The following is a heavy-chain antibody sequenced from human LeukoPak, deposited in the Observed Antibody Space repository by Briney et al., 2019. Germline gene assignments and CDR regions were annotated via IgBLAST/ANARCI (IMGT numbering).Heavy chain of an antibody. D-gene: IGHD3-22*01. J-gene: IGHJ6*02. CDR3: ARASDSSGYSPLYYYYGMDV. Sequence: ASVKVSCKASGYTFTSYGISWVRQAPGQGLEWMGWISAYNGNTNYAQKLQGRVTMTTDTSTSTAYMELRSLRSDDTAVYYCARASDSSGYSPLYYYYGMDVWGQGTMVTVSS. CDR1: GYTFTSYG. V-gene: IGHV1-18*01. CDR2: ISAYNGNT.